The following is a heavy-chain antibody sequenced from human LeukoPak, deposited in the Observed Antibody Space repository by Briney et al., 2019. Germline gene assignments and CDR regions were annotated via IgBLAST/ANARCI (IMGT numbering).Heavy chain of an antibody. J-gene: IGHJ4*02. D-gene: IGHD3-10*01. CDR2: INHSGST. Sequence: SETLSLTCAVYGGSFSGYYWSWIRQPPGKGLEWIGEINHSGSTNYNPSLKSRVTISVDTSKNQFSLKLSSVTAADTAVYYCARGHTNGSGSYAYFDYWGQGTLVTVSS. CDR1: GGSFSGYY. V-gene: IGHV4-34*01. CDR3: ARGHTNGSGSYAYFDY.